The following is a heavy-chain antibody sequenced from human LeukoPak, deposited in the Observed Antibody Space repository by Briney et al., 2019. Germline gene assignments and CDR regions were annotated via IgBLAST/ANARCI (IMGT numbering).Heavy chain of an antibody. CDR1: KFTFSSYS. D-gene: IGHD3-10*01. J-gene: IGHJ6*03. CDR2: IKQDGSEK. CDR3: ARDQLWLYGRTSYYYYFYMDV. V-gene: IGHV3-7*01. Sequence: GGSLRLSCAASKFTFSSYSMNWVRQAPGKGLEWVANIKQDGSEKYYVDSVKGRFTISRDNAKNLLYLQVNSLRAEDTAVYYCARDQLWLYGRTSYYYYFYMDVWGTGTTVAVSS.